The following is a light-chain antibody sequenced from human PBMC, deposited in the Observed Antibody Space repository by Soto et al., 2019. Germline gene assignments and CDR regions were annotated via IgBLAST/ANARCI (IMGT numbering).Light chain of an antibody. CDR2: DAS. V-gene: IGKV1-5*01. CDR3: QQYNSYPLT. CDR1: RSISSW. Sequence: DIQMTQSPSTLSASVGDRVTITCRASRSISSWLAWYQQKPGKAPKLLIYDASRLESGVPSRFSGSGSGTEFTLTISSLQPDDFATYYCQQYNSYPLTFGGGTKVEIK. J-gene: IGKJ4*01.